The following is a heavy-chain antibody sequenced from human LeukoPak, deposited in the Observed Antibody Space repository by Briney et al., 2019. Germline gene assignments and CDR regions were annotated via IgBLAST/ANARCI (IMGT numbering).Heavy chain of an antibody. CDR1: GGSISSSSYY. CDR3: ARALGSGWRYNWFDP. V-gene: IGHV4-39*07. D-gene: IGHD6-19*01. Sequence: PSETLSLTCTVSGGSISSSSYYWGWIRQPPGKGLEWIGSIYYSGSTYYNPSLKSRVTISVDTSKNQFSLKLSSVTAADTAVYYCARALGSGWRYNWFDPWGQGTLVTVSS. CDR2: IYYSGST. J-gene: IGHJ5*02.